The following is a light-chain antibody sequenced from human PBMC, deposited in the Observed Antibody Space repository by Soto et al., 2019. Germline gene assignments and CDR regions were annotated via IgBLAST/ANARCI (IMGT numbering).Light chain of an antibody. CDR1: SSNIGSNY. CDR3: GTWDSSLSAVL. Sequence: QSVLTQPPSVSAAPGQKVTISCSGGSSNIGSNYVSWYQQLPGTAPKLLIYDNSKRPSGIPDRFSGSKSGTSATLGITGLQTGDEADYYCGTWDSSLSAVLFGGGTQLTVL. CDR2: DNS. V-gene: IGLV1-51*01. J-gene: IGLJ2*01.